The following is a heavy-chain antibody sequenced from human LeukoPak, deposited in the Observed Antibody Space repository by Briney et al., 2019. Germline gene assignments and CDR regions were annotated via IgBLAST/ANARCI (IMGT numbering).Heavy chain of an antibody. Sequence: GGSLRLSCAASGFTFSSYGMHLVRQAPGKGLEWVAVIWYDGSNKYYADSVKGRFTISRDNSKNTLYLQMNSLRAEDTAVYYCARDAQQWLVLMSFDYWGQGTLVTVSS. CDR2: IWYDGSNK. CDR3: ARDAQQWLVLMSFDY. CDR1: GFTFSSYG. D-gene: IGHD6-19*01. J-gene: IGHJ4*02. V-gene: IGHV3-33*01.